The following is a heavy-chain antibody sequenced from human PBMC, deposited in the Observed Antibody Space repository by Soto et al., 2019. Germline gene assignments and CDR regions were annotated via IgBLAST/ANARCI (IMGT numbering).Heavy chain of an antibody. Sequence: PSETMSLTCTVSGGSISSYYWSWIRQHPGKGLEWIGYIYYNGNAYYNPSLKSRVTMSVDTSKNQFSLKLISVTAADTAVYYCARHFVAVVIKGWGYWGQGTLVTVSS. CDR1: GGSISSYY. J-gene: IGHJ4*02. CDR2: IYYNGNA. V-gene: IGHV4-59*04. CDR3: ARHFVAVVIKGWGY. D-gene: IGHD3-22*01.